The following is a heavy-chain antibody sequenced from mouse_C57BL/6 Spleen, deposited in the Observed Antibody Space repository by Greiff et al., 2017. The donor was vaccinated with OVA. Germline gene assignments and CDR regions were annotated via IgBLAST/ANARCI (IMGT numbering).Heavy chain of an antibody. CDR3: ATSYDYDEYYYAMDY. CDR1: GFSLTSYG. J-gene: IGHJ4*01. CDR2: IWRGGST. Sequence: VQLQQSGPGLVQPSQSLSITCTVSGFSLTSYGVHWVRQSPGKGLEWLGVIWRGGSTDYNAAFMSRLSITKDNSKSQVFFKMNSLQADDTAIYYCATSYDYDEYYYAMDYWGQGTSVTVSS. V-gene: IGHV2-5*01. D-gene: IGHD2-4*01.